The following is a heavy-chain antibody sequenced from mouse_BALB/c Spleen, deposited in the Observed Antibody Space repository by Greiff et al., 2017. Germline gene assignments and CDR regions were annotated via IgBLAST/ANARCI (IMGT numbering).Heavy chain of an antibody. CDR3: TGGTARVPYAMDY. V-gene: IGHV1S81*02. CDR1: GYTFTSYY. Sequence: VQLQQPGAELVKPGASVKLSCKASGYTFTSYYMYWVKQRPGQGLEWIGGINPSNGGTNFNEKFKSKATLTVDKSSSTAYMQLSSLTSEDSAVYYCTGGTARVPYAMDYWGQGTSVTVSS. D-gene: IGHD3-2*01. J-gene: IGHJ4*01. CDR2: INPSNGGT.